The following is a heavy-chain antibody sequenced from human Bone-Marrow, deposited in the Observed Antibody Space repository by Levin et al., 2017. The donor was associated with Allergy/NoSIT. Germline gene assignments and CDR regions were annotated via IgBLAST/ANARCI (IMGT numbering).Heavy chain of an antibody. Sequence: GGSLRLSCAASGFTFSSYGMHWVRQAPGKGLEWVAVISYDGSNKYYADSVKGRFTISRDNSKNTLYLQMNSLRAEDTAVYYCAKDVERFLEWLLGMGFDYWGQGTLVTVSS. CDR3: AKDVERFLEWLLGMGFDY. CDR1: GFTFSSYG. D-gene: IGHD3-3*01. CDR2: ISYDGSNK. J-gene: IGHJ4*02. V-gene: IGHV3-30*18.